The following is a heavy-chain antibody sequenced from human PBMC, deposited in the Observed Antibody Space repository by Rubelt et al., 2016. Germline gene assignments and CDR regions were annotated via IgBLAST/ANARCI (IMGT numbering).Heavy chain of an antibody. CDR3: AKERTDYGDYS. J-gene: IGHJ4*02. Sequence: QVQLVESGGGVVQPGRSLRLSCAASGFTFSSYAMHWVRQAPGKGLEWVAVISYDGSNKYYADSVKGRFTISRDNSKNTLYLQMNSLRAEDTAVYYCAKERTDYGDYSWGQGTLVTVSS. V-gene: IGHV3-30*04. D-gene: IGHD4-17*01. CDR1: GFTFSSYA. CDR2: ISYDGSNK.